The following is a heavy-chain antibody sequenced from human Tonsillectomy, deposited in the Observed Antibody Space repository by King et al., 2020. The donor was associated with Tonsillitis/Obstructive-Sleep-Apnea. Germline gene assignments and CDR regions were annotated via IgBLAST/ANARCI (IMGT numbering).Heavy chain of an antibody. CDR3: ARGSRGYCSGGSCYSIGNY. D-gene: IGHD2-15*01. J-gene: IGHJ4*02. CDR2: ISAYNGNT. Sequence: VQLVQSGAEVKKPGASVKVSCKASGYTFTSYGISWVRQAPGQGLEWMGWISAYNGNTNYAQKLQGRVTMTTDTSTSTAYMELRSLRSDDTAVYYCARGSRGYCSGGSCYSIGNYWGQGTLVTVSS. CDR1: GYTFTSYG. V-gene: IGHV1-18*01.